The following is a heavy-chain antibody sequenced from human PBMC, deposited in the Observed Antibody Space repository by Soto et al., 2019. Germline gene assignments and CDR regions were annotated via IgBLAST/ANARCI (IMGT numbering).Heavy chain of an antibody. CDR3: AREGGGPAAPPYYYGMDV. D-gene: IGHD2-2*01. J-gene: IGHJ6*02. CDR2: IIPIFGTA. V-gene: IGHV1-69*13. Sequence: SVKVSCKASGGTFSSYAISWVRQAPGQGLEWMGGIIPIFGTANYAQKFQGRVTITADESTSTAYMELSSLRSEDTAVYYCAREGGGPAAPPYYYGMDVWGQGTTVTVSS. CDR1: GGTFSSYA.